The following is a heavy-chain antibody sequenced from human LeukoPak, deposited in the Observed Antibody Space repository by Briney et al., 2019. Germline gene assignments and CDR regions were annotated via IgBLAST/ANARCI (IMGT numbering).Heavy chain of an antibody. V-gene: IGHV1-18*01. CDR1: GYTFTSYG. Sequence: ASVKVSCKASGYTFTSYGISWVRQAPGQGLEWMGWISAYNGNTNYAQKLQGRVTMTTDTSTSTAYMELRNLRSDDTAVYYCARLRITIFGVALIFDYWGQGTLVTVSS. D-gene: IGHD3-3*01. CDR2: ISAYNGNT. CDR3: ARLRITIFGVALIFDY. J-gene: IGHJ4*02.